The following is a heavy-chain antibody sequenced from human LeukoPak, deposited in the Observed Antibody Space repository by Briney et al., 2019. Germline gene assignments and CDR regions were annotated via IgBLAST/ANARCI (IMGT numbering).Heavy chain of an antibody. Sequence: GGSLRLSCAASGFTVSYNYMSWVRQAPGKGLEWVSVIYSGGSTYYTDSVKGRFTISRDNAKNTVYLEMNSLSVEDTATYYCIRDFRSADLWGQGTLVTVTS. V-gene: IGHV3-53*01. CDR2: IYSGGST. CDR3: IRDFRSADL. J-gene: IGHJ5*02. CDR1: GFTVSYNY.